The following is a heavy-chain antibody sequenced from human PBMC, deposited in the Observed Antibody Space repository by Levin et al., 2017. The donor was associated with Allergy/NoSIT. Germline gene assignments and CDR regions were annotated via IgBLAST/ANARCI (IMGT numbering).Heavy chain of an antibody. D-gene: IGHD4-17*01. CDR1: GGSFSGYY. Sequence: PSETLSLTCAVYGGSFSGYYWSWIRQPPGKGLEWIGEINHSGSTNYNPSLKSRVTISVDTSKNQFSLKLSSVTAADTAVYYCATTNGDYVQYAFDIWGQGTMVTVSS. CDR3: ATTNGDYVQYAFDI. CDR2: INHSGST. V-gene: IGHV4-34*01. J-gene: IGHJ3*02.